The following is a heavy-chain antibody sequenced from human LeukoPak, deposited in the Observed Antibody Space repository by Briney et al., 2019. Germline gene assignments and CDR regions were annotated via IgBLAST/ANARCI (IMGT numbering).Heavy chain of an antibody. CDR1: GIIFSSYG. J-gene: IGHJ4*02. V-gene: IGHV3-30*02. CDR2: IRYDGSNK. D-gene: IGHD6-19*01. Sequence: GGSLRLSCVASGIIFSSYGMHWVRQATGKGLEWVAFIRYDGSNKYYTDSVKGRFTISRDNSKNTLYLQMNSLRDEDTAVYYCAKVGSGWYGVDYWGQGTLVTVSS. CDR3: AKVGSGWYGVDY.